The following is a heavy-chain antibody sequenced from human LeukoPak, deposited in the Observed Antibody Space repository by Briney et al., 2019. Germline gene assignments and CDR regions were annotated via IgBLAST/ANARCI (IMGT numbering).Heavy chain of an antibody. J-gene: IGHJ4*02. Sequence: PGGSLRLSCAASGFTFSSYAMSWVRQAPGKGLEWVSAISGSGGSTYYADSVKGRFTISRDNSKNTLYLQMNSLRAEDTAVYYCAGGRGVIIRSPGGDWGLGTLVTVSS. CDR1: GFTFSSYA. V-gene: IGHV3-23*01. D-gene: IGHD3-10*01. CDR2: ISGSGGST. CDR3: AGGRGVIIRSPGGD.